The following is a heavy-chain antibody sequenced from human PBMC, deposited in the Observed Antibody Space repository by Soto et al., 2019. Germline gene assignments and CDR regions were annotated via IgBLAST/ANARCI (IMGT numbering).Heavy chain of an antibody. V-gene: IGHV3-23*01. CDR1: GFTFSSYA. J-gene: IGHJ6*02. CDR3: AKEAFVVPAASYYYGMDV. CDR2: ISGSGGST. D-gene: IGHD2-2*01. Sequence: EVQLLESGGGLVQPGGSLRLSCAASGFTFSSYAMSWVRQAPGKGLEWVAAISGSGGSTYYADSVKGRFTISRDNSTNTLYLQRNSLRAEDTAVYYCAKEAFVVPAASYYYGMDVWGQGTTVTVSS.